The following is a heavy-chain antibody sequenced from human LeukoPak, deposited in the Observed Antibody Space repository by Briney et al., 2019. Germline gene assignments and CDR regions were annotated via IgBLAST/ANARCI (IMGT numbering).Heavy chain of an antibody. CDR1: GGSISTGYY. V-gene: IGHV4-61*05. Sequence: SETLSLTCTVSGGSISTGYYWDWIRQPPGKGLEWIGYIYYSGSTNYNPSLKSRVTISVDTSKNQFSLKLSSVTAADTAVYYCARSLAAAAYFDYWGQGTLVTVSS. D-gene: IGHD6-13*01. J-gene: IGHJ4*02. CDR2: IYYSGST. CDR3: ARSLAAAAYFDY.